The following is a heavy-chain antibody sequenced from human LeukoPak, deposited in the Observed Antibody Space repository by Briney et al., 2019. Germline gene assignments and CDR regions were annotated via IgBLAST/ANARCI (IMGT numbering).Heavy chain of an antibody. J-gene: IGHJ6*03. V-gene: IGHV3-21*01. CDR3: GRRGAAAGPDYYYYYYMDV. D-gene: IGHD6-13*01. CDR1: GFTFSSYS. CDR2: ISSSSSYI. Sequence: GGSLRLSCAASGFTFSSYSMNWVRQAPGKGLEWVSSISSSSSYIYYADSVKGRFTISRDNAKNSLYLQMNSLRAEDTAVYYCGRRGAAAGPDYYYYYYMDVWGKGTTVTVSS.